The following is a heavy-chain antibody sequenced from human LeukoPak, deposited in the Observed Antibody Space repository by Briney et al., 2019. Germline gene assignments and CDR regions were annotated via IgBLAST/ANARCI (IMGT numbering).Heavy chain of an antibody. J-gene: IGHJ4*02. V-gene: IGHV4-4*07. Sequence: SETLSLTCTVSGGSISSYYCSWIWQPAAKGLGLIGRVYTKGGTSYYPSPNRRITVSVDMSTYQFSLSLSSVTVAATAVYDYAGDGHIWASDYWGQGTLVTVSS. D-gene: IGHD3-3*02. CDR3: AGDGHIWASDY. CDR1: GGSISSYY. CDR2: VYTKGGT.